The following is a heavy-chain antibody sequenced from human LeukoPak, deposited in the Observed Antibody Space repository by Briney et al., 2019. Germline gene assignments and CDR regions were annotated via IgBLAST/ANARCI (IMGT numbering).Heavy chain of an antibody. V-gene: IGHV3-11*04. CDR3: ARARITFGGVIVTLFDY. CDR2: ISSSSSTI. J-gene: IGHJ4*02. D-gene: IGHD3-16*02. CDR1: GFTFSDYY. Sequence: GGSLRLSCAASGFTFSDYYMSWIRQAPGKGLEWVSYISSSSSTIYYADSVKGRFTISRDNAKNSLYLQMNSLRAEDTAAYYCARARITFGGVIVTLFDYWGQGTLVTVSS.